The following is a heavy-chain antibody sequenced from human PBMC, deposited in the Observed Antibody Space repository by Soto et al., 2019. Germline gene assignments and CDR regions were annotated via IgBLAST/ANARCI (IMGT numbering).Heavy chain of an antibody. D-gene: IGHD3-16*01. CDR1: GHTFSGYY. J-gene: IGHJ4*02. V-gene: IGHV1-2*02. CDR3: ASDFVGDDLTVTTGEFGRL. Sequence: QEHLVQSGADIKKPGASVKVSCKSSGHTFSGYYVHWVRQAPGPGIEWMGWFNPNSAGTHYAQKIPGRVSMTGDTSLSAVYMELRSLRHDDMAVYFCASDFVGDDLTVTTGEFGRLWGQGTLFTVSS. CDR2: FNPNSAGT.